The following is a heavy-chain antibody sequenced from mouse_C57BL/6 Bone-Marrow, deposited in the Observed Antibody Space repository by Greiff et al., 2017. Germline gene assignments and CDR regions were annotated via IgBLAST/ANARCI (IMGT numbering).Heavy chain of an antibody. Sequence: VQLQQSGPELVKPGASVKLSCKASGYNFKSYDINWVKQRPGQGLEWIGWIYPRNGSTKYNEKFKGKATLTVDTASSTAYMVLHSLTSEASAVYFCASPYDYDFDYWGQGTTLTVSS. CDR2: IYPRNGST. CDR3: ASPYDYDFDY. V-gene: IGHV1-85*01. J-gene: IGHJ2*01. D-gene: IGHD2-4*01. CDR1: GYNFKSYD.